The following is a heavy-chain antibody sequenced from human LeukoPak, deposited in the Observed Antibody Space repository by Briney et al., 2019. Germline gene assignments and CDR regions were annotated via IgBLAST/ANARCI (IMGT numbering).Heavy chain of an antibody. CDR1: GFTFSGYW. J-gene: IGHJ6*03. CDR2: IKQDGSEK. Sequence: GGSLRLSCAASGFTFSGYWMSWVRQAPGKGLEWVANIKQDGSEKYYVDSVKGRFTISRDNAKNSLYLQMNSLRAEDTAVYYCASTASHYYYMDVWGKGTTVTVFS. V-gene: IGHV3-7*01. D-gene: IGHD2-21*02. CDR3: ASTASHYYYMDV.